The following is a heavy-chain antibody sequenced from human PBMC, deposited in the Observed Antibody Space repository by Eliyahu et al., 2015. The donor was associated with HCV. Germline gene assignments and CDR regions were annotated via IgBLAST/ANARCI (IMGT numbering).Heavy chain of an antibody. CDR2: INGGNGYT. CDR3: ARDASGGKGGNRLDI. J-gene: IGHJ5*02. CDR1: GYTFASYA. V-gene: IGHV1-3*01. D-gene: IGHD2-15*01. Sequence: QVQLVQSGAEVKKPGASVAISCKASGYTFASYALHWVRQAPGQSLEWMAWINGGNGYTTYSQMFQGRVTVTRDTSASTTYMDLTNLRSEDTAVYYCARDASGGKGGNRLDIWGQGTLVTVSS.